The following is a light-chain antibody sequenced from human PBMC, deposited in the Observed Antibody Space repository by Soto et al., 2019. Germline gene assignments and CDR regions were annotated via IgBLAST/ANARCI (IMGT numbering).Light chain of an antibody. J-gene: IGKJ1*01. CDR1: QDIRND. CDR2: DTY. CDR3: QHYKSYSEA. V-gene: IGKV1-6*01. Sequence: AVQVTPSPSSLSASVVDSVTITCRASQDIRNDLGWYQQKPGKAPKVLIYDTYTLQSGVPSRFSGSGSGTEFTLTISSLQPDDFATYYCQHYKSYSEAFGQGTKVDI.